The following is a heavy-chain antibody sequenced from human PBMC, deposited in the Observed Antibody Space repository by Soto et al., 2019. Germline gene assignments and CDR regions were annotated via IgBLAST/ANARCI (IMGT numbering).Heavy chain of an antibody. D-gene: IGHD5-12*01. CDR3: AKGEGRDGYNWLEE. CDR1: GFTFSSYA. V-gene: IGHV3-23*01. Sequence: GGSLRLSCAASGFTFSSYAMTWVRQAPGKGLEWVSAIGGSGGRTYYTDSVKGRFTISRDNSKNTLYLQMNSLRAEDTAVYYCAKGEGRDGYNWLEEWGQGTLVTVSS. J-gene: IGHJ4*02. CDR2: IGGSGGRT.